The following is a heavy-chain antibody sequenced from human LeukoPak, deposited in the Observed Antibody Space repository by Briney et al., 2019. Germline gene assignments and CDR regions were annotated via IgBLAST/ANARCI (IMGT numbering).Heavy chain of an antibody. V-gene: IGHV3-30*19. D-gene: IGHD6-13*01. CDR2: VAYDGSNK. CDR3: ARFIAAARRYYFDY. Sequence: GGSLRLSCAASGFRFSSYGMHWVRQAPGKGLEWVAVVAYDGSNKYYADSVKGRFTISRDNSKNTLYLQMNSLRAEDTAVYYCARFIAAARRYYFDYWGQGTLVTVSS. J-gene: IGHJ4*02. CDR1: GFRFSSYG.